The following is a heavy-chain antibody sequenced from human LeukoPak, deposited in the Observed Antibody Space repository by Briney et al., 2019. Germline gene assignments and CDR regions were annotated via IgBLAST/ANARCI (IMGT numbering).Heavy chain of an antibody. Sequence: SETLSLTCTVSGGSISSYYWSWIRQPPGKGLEWSGYIYYSGSTNYNPSLKSRVTISVDTSKNQFSLKLSSVTAADTAVYYCARWRPNWGSGEAFDIWGQGTMVTVSS. CDR3: ARWRPNWGSGEAFDI. V-gene: IGHV4-59*08. J-gene: IGHJ3*02. CDR2: IYYSGST. D-gene: IGHD7-27*01. CDR1: GGSISSYY.